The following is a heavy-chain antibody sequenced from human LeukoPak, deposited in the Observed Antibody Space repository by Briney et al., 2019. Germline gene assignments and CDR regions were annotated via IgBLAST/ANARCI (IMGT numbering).Heavy chain of an antibody. J-gene: IGHJ4*02. CDR1: GGSISNYY. CDR3: ARGGGYGSSPLK. Sequence: PSETLSLTCTVSGGSISNYYWSWIRQPPGKGLEWIGYIYTSGSTNYNPSLKSRVTMSVDTSKNQFSLKLTSVTAADTAVYYCARGGGYGSSPLKWGQGILVTVSS. V-gene: IGHV4-4*09. CDR2: IYTSGST. D-gene: IGHD6-6*01.